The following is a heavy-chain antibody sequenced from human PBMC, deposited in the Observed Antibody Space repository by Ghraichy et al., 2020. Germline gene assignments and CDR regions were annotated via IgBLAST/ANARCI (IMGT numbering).Heavy chain of an antibody. D-gene: IGHD6-13*01. CDR1: GFTFSSYA. CDR2: ISSNGGST. CDR3: VNSPYSSSWSD. Sequence: GGSLRLSCSASGFTFSSYAMHWVRQAPGKGLEYVSAISSNGGSTYYADSVKGRFTISRDNSKNTLYLQMSSLRAEDTAVYYCVNSPYSSSWSDWGQGTLVTVSS. J-gene: IGHJ4*02. V-gene: IGHV3-64D*06.